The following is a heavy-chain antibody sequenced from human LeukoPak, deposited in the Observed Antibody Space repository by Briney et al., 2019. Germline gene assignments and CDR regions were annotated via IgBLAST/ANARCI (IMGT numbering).Heavy chain of an antibody. CDR2: ISAYNGNT. V-gene: IGHV1-18*01. D-gene: IGHD3-22*01. Sequence: ASVKVSCKASGYTFTSYGISWVRQAPGQGLEWMGWISAYNGNTNYAQKLQGRVTMTTDTYTSTAYMELRSLRSDDTAVYYCARGPRGEYYYDSSGYYYVYWGQGTLVTVSS. J-gene: IGHJ4*02. CDR1: GYTFTSYG. CDR3: ARGPRGEYYYDSSGYYYVY.